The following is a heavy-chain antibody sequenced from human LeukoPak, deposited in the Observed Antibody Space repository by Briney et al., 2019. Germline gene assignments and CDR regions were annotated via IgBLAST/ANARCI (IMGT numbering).Heavy chain of an antibody. D-gene: IGHD2-21*02. Sequence: PGGSLRLSCAASGFTFSSYAISWVRQAPGQGLEWMGRIIPILGIANYAQKFQGRVTITADKSTSTAYMELSSLRSEDTAVYYCARTGCSGGDCVDYWGQGTLVTVSS. CDR1: GFTFSSYA. V-gene: IGHV1-69*04. CDR2: IIPILGIA. CDR3: ARTGCSGGDCVDY. J-gene: IGHJ4*02.